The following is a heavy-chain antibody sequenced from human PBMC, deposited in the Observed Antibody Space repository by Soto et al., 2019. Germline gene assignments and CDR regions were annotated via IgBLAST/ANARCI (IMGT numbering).Heavy chain of an antibody. J-gene: IGHJ4*02. V-gene: IGHV1-18*04. CDR3: ARALSHRTTNFDY. CDR2: ISAYNGKT. CDR1: GYTFTSYG. D-gene: IGHD1-1*01. Sequence: QVQLVQSGPELKKPGASVKVSCKASGYTFTSYGISWVRQAPGQGLEWLGWISAYNGKTNSAQKLQGRITITTDASTSTAYMELTSLRSDDTAVYYCARALSHRTTNFDYWGQGTRVTVSS.